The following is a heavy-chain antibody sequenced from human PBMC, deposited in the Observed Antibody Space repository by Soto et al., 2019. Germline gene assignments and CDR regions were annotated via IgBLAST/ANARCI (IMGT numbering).Heavy chain of an antibody. D-gene: IGHD5-18*01. J-gene: IGHJ4*02. V-gene: IGHV3-23*01. CDR1: GFTFSSYA. Sequence: EVQLLESGGGLVQPGGSLRLSCAASGFTFSSYAMSWVRQAPGKGLEWVSAISGSGGSTYYADSVKGRFTISRDNSKNTLYLEMNSLRAEDRAVYYCAKVSSPLAMVYDYWGQGTLVNVSS. CDR3: AKVSSPLAMVYDY. CDR2: ISGSGGST.